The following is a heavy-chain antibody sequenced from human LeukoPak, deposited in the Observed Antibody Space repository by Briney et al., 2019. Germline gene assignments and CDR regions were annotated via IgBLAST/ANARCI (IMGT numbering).Heavy chain of an antibody. CDR3: ARRYDTIFGVVIAKYYMDV. J-gene: IGHJ6*03. D-gene: IGHD3-3*01. Sequence: SETLSLTRTVSGGSISSSSYYWGWIRQPPGKGLEWIGSIYYSGSTYYNPSLKSRVTISVDTSKNQFSLKLSSVTAADTAVYYCARRYDTIFGVVIAKYYMDVWGKGTTVTVSS. CDR2: IYYSGST. CDR1: GGSISSSSYY. V-gene: IGHV4-39*07.